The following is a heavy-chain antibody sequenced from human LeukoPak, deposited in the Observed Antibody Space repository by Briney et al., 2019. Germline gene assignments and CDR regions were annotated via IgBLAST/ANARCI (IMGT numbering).Heavy chain of an antibody. J-gene: IGHJ6*02. D-gene: IGHD2-2*01. Sequence: GGSLRLSCSASGXSFTSFAMSWVRQAPGKGMEWVSVTSGSGATTYYAESVRGRFTISRDNSKNTLYLQINGLRAEDTAIYFCCRYCSTPSCPAYYYGMDIWGPGTAVTVSS. V-gene: IGHV3-23*01. CDR1: GXSFTSFA. CDR3: CRYCSTPSCPAYYYGMDI. CDR2: TSGSGATT.